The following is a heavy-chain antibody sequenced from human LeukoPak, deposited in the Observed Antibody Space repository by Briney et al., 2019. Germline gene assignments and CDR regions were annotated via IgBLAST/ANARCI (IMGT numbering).Heavy chain of an antibody. CDR3: TTFGGDWDFTRDY. CDR1: GFTFSNAW. Sequence: MAGGSLRLSCAASGFTFSNAWMSWVRQAPGKGLEWVGRIKSKTDGGTTDYAAPVKGRFTISRDDSKNTLYLQMNSLKTEDTAVYYCTTFGGDWDFTRDYWGQGALVTVSS. J-gene: IGHJ4*02. V-gene: IGHV3-15*01. CDR2: IKSKTDGGTT. D-gene: IGHD2-21*02.